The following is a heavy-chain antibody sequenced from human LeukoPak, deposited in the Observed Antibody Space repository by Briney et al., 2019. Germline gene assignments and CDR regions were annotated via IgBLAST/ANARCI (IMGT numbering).Heavy chain of an antibody. Sequence: GGSLRLSCAASGFTFSSYAMHWVRQAPGKGLEWVAIISYDGNNKYYADSVKGRFTISRDNSKNTLYLQMNSLRADDTAVYYCAKVGGYNLPIDYWGQGTLVTVSS. V-gene: IGHV3-30*04. CDR2: ISYDGNNK. CDR3: AKVGGYNLPIDY. CDR1: GFTFSSYA. J-gene: IGHJ4*02. D-gene: IGHD5-24*01.